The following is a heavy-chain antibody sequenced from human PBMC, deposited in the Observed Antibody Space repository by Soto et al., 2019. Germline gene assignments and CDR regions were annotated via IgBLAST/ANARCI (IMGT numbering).Heavy chain of an antibody. J-gene: IGHJ6*02. CDR3: ARGRSSVPDRRGIGYYGLDV. Sequence: QVQLQQWGAEVLKPSETLSLTCVVNGGSFSNYYWTWIRQPPGKGLEWNGEINDSGITDSNPSLESRVTISVDMSKNQFSLRVNSVTAADTAVYHCARGRSSVPDRRGIGYYGLDVWGQGTTVTVSS. CDR2: INDSGIT. CDR1: GGSFSNYY. V-gene: IGHV4-34*01. D-gene: IGHD3-3*01.